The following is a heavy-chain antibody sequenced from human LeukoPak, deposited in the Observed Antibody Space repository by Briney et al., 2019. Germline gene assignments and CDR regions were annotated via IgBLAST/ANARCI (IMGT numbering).Heavy chain of an antibody. CDR3: ARTERPVRYETILSHMDV. D-gene: IGHD2/OR15-2a*01. J-gene: IGHJ6*03. Sequence: GGSLRLSCAASGFTFSSYAMSWVRLAPGKGLEWVSSISSSSSYIYYADSMKGRFTISRDNAKNSLYLQMNSLRAEDTAVYYCARTERPVRYETILSHMDVWGKGTTVTVSS. CDR2: ISSSSSYI. CDR1: GFTFSSYA. V-gene: IGHV3-21*01.